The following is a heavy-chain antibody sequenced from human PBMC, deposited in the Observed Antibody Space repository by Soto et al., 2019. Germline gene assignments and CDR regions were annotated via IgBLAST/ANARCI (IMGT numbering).Heavy chain of an antibody. CDR2: MNPNSGNT. J-gene: IGHJ6*03. D-gene: IGHD3-16*01. CDR1: GYTFTSYD. Sequence: QVQLVQSGAEVKKPGASVKVSCKASGYTFTSYDINWVRQATGQGLEWMGWMNPNSGNTGYAQKFQGRVTMTRNTAISAVYMELSSLRSEDTAVYYCARGVVRTAFGQRYYYYMDVWGKGTTVTVSS. V-gene: IGHV1-8*01. CDR3: ARGVVRTAFGQRYYYYMDV.